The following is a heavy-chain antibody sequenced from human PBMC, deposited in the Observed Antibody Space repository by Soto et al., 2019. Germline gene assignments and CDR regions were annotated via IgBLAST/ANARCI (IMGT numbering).Heavy chain of an antibody. Sequence: QVQLQESGPGLVKPSQTLSLTCTVSGGSISSGGYYWSWIRQHPGKGLEWIGYIYYSGSTYYNPSLKSRVIISVDTSKNQFSLKLSSVTAADTAVYYCAREGYSGYDSYYYGMDVWGQGTTVTVSS. V-gene: IGHV4-31*03. CDR1: GGSISSGGYY. D-gene: IGHD5-12*01. J-gene: IGHJ6*02. CDR3: AREGYSGYDSYYYGMDV. CDR2: IYYSGST.